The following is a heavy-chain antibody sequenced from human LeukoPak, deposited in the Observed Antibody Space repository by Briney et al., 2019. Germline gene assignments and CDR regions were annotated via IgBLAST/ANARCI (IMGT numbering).Heavy chain of an antibody. D-gene: IGHD3-9*01. CDR2: ITGSGTNR. J-gene: IGHJ4*02. CDR1: GFTFSNYA. CDR3: VIWGDYDVLTGYYVPDY. V-gene: IGHV3-23*01. Sequence: HPGGSLRLSCVASGFTFSNYAMSWVRQAPGKGLEWVSAITGSGTNRYYADSLKGRFTTSRDNSKNTVFLQMNSLRHEDTAIYYCVIWGDYDVLTGYYVPDYWGQGTLVNVAS.